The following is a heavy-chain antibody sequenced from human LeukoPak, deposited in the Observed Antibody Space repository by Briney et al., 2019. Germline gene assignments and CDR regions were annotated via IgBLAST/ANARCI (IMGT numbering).Heavy chain of an antibody. CDR2: IIPIFGTA. CDR1: GGTFRRYA. CDR3: ARDPSYYYGSGSYVY. D-gene: IGHD3-10*01. J-gene: IGHJ4*02. V-gene: IGHV1-69*13. Sequence: ASVNVSCKASGGTFRRYAISWVRQAPGHGLEWMGGIIPIFGTANYAQKFQGRVTITADESTSTAYMELSSLRSEDTAVYYCARDPSYYYGSGSYVYWGQGTLVTVSS.